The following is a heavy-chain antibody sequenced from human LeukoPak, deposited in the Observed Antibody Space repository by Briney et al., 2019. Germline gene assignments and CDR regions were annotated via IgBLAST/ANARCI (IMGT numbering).Heavy chain of an antibody. V-gene: IGHV3-30*03. CDR1: GFSFSSYG. D-gene: IGHD5-18*01. Sequence: GGSLRLSCAASGFSFSSYGMHWVRQAPGKGLEWVAVISYDGSNKYYADSVKGRFTISRDNSKNTLYLQMNSLRAEDTAVYYCAGELEQGIQLWLYWGQGTLVTVSS. CDR3: AGELEQGIQLWLY. J-gene: IGHJ4*02. CDR2: ISYDGSNK.